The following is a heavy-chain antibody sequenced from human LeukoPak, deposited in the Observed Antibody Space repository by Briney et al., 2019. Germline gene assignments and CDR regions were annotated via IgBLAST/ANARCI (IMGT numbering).Heavy chain of an antibody. J-gene: IGHJ4*02. CDR1: GGSISSGDYY. Sequence: SETLSPTCTVSGGSISSGDYYWSWIRQPPGKGLEWIGYIYYSGSTYYNPSLKSRVTISVDTSKNQFSLKLSSVTAADTAVYYCARADWGRRHFDYWGQGTLVTVSS. CDR2: IYYSGST. CDR3: ARADWGRRHFDY. V-gene: IGHV4-30-4*01. D-gene: IGHD7-27*01.